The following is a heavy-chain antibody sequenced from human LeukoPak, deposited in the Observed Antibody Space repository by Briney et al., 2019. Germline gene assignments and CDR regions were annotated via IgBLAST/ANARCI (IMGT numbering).Heavy chain of an antibody. Sequence: PGGSLRLSCAASGFTFSSYSMNWVRQAPGKGLEWGSYISGSSSTMYYADSVRGRFTISRDNAKNSLFLQMNSLRDEDTAVYYCARDWVGSYSSSWYLNYWGQGTLVTVSS. CDR3: ARDWVGSYSSSWYLNY. CDR1: GFTFSSYS. CDR2: ISGSSSTM. D-gene: IGHD6-13*01. J-gene: IGHJ4*02. V-gene: IGHV3-48*02.